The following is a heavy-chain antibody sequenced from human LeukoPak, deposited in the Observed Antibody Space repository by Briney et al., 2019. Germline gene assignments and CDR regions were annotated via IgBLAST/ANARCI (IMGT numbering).Heavy chain of an antibody. Sequence: SETLSLTCTVSGGSISSYYWSWIRQPPGKGLEWIGYIYYSGSTNYNPSLKSRVTISVDTSKNQFSLKLSSVTAADTAVYYCARVSLEWLPHYYYYMDVWGKGTTVTVSS. D-gene: IGHD3-3*01. CDR2: IYYSGST. CDR1: GGSISSYY. V-gene: IGHV4-59*12. CDR3: ARVSLEWLPHYYYYMDV. J-gene: IGHJ6*03.